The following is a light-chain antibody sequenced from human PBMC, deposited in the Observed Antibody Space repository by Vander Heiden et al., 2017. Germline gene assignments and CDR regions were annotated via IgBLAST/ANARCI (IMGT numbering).Light chain of an antibody. CDR2: DVI. V-gene: IGLV2-23*02. Sequence: QSALTQPASVSGSAGQSITTSCTGARSNVGSYSLVSCYQQHPGNPPKLIIYDVIRRPSRVSKRSSATKSGTTTSPTISGLQAEDAADYYCCSYAGSNTRVFGGGTKLTVL. CDR1: RSNVGSYSL. CDR3: CSYAGSNTRV. J-gene: IGLJ3*02.